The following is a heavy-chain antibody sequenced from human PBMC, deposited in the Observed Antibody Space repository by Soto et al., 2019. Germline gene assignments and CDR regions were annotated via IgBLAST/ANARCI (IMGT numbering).Heavy chain of an antibody. CDR3: ARQIYDSDTGPNFQYYFDS. V-gene: IGHV5-10-1*01. J-gene: IGHJ4*02. CDR2: IDPSDSQT. CDR1: GYSFAGYW. Sequence: PVESLKISCNGSGYSFAGYWITWVRQKPWKGLEWMGRIDPSDSQTYYSPSFRGHVTISVTKSITTVFLQWSSLRASDTAMYYCARQIYDSDTGPNFQYYFDSWGQGTPVTAPQ. D-gene: IGHD3-22*01.